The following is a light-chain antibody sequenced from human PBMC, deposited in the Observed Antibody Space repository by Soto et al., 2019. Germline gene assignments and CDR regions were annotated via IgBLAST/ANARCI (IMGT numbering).Light chain of an antibody. J-gene: IGKJ1*01. CDR2: AAS. V-gene: IGKV3-15*01. CDR1: ESVTSS. CDR3: KQYNIGQLWT. Sequence: EIVMTQSPATLSVSPGDRATLSCRASESVTSSLAWYQQKPGQPPRLLIYAASTRATDVPARFSGGGSETEFTLTISSLQSEEVAVYFCKQYNIGQLWTVGQGTKGDIK.